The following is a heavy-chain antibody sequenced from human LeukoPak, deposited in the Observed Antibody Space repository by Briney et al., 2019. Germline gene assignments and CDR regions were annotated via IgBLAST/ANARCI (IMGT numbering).Heavy chain of an antibody. Sequence: SVKVSCKASGGTFSSYAISWVRQAPGQGLEWMGGIIPIFGTANYAQKFQGRVTITTDESTSTAYMELRSLRSEDTAVYYCARGRYYYDSSGYPSYYFDYWGQGTLVTVSS. CDR2: IIPIFGTA. V-gene: IGHV1-69*05. J-gene: IGHJ4*02. CDR3: ARGRYYYDSSGYPSYYFDY. D-gene: IGHD3-22*01. CDR1: GGTFSSYA.